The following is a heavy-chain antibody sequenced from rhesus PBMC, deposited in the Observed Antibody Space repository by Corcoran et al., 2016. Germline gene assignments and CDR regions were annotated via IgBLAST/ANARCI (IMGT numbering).Heavy chain of an antibody. Sequence: EVQLVDSGGGLAKPGGSLRRSCAAFGFTFSGSWMSWVRQTPGKGPEWISAINYGGDITYYADSVKGRFTISRDNSKNTLSLQMNSLRGEDTAVYYCAKDGFDYWGQGVLVTVSS. CDR2: INYGGDIT. CDR1: GFTFSGSW. V-gene: IGHV3S42*01. CDR3: AKDGFDY. J-gene: IGHJ4*01.